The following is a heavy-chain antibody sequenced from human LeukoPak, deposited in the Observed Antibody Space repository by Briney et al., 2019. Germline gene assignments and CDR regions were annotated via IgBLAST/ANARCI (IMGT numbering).Heavy chain of an antibody. J-gene: IGHJ4*02. CDR2: IYYSGST. CDR1: GFTFSNAW. CDR3: ARQAAANSIDY. D-gene: IGHD2-2*01. V-gene: IGHV4-59*08. Sequence: GSLRLSCAASGFTFSNAWMSWVRQAPGKGLEWIGYIYYSGSTNYNPSLKSRVTISVDTSKNQFSLKLTSATAADTAVYYCARQAAANSIDYWGQGTVVTVSS.